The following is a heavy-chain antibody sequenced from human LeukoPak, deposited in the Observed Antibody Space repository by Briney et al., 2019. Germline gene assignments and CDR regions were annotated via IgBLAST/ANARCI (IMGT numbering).Heavy chain of an antibody. CDR1: GYTLTELS. CDR3: ATGTYYYGLNIFNI. J-gene: IGHJ3*02. D-gene: IGHD3-10*01. Sequence: AASVKVSCKVSGYTLTELSLHWVRQTPGKGLEWMGGFDPEDGETIHAQKFQGRVTMTEDTSTDTAYMELSSLRSEDTAVYYCATGTYYYGLNIFNIWGQGTMVTVSS. V-gene: IGHV1-24*01. CDR2: FDPEDGET.